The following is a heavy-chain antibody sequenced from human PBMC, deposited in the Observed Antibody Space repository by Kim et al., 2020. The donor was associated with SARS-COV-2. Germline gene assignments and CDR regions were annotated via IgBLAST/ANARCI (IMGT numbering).Heavy chain of an antibody. CDR1: GSSINSYY. CDR3: GRLKGTGSHSDPGIDY. V-gene: IGHV4-59*08. CDR2: IYYIGST. D-gene: IGHD1-26*01. J-gene: IGHJ4*02. Sequence: SETLSLTCSVSGSSINSYYWSWVRQPPGKGLEWIGYIYYIGSTNYNPSLKSRVTISVDASKNQFSLKLTSVTAADTAVYYCGRLKGTGSHSDPGIDYWGQGILVTVSS.